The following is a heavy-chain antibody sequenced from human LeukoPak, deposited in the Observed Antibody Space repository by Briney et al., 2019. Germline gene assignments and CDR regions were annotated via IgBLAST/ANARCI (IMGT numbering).Heavy chain of an antibody. CDR3: ARVGFSVLRGVADP. D-gene: IGHD3-10*01. Sequence: GASVKVSCKASGYTFTGYYMHWVRQAPGQGLEWMGWINPNSGGTNYAQKFQGRVTMTRDTSVSTAYMELNRLRSDDTGVYYCARVGFSVLRGVADPWGQGTLVTVSS. V-gene: IGHV1-2*02. CDR2: INPNSGGT. J-gene: IGHJ5*02. CDR1: GYTFTGYY.